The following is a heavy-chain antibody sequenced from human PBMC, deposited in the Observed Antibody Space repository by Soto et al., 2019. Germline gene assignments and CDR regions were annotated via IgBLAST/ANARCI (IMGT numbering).Heavy chain of an antibody. Sequence: QVQLVQSGAEEKKPGASVKVSCKASGYTFTSYAMHWVRQAPGQRLEWMGWINAGNGNTKYSQKFQGRVTITRDTSASTAYMELSSLRSEATAVYYCARTPGYCSGGSCYRYYFDYWGQGTLVTVSS. J-gene: IGHJ4*02. CDR3: ARTPGYCSGGSCYRYYFDY. CDR1: GYTFTSYA. CDR2: INAGNGNT. D-gene: IGHD2-15*01. V-gene: IGHV1-3*05.